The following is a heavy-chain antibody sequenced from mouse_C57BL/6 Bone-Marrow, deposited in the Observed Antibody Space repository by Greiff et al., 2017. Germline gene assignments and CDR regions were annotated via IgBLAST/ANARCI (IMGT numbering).Heavy chain of an antibody. CDR3: ASGYYGSSYGWYVDV. V-gene: IGHV1-80*01. Sequence: VKLQQSGAELVKPGASVKISCKASGYAFSSYWMNWVKQRPGKGLEWIGQIYPGDGDTNYNGKFKGKATLTADKSSSTAYMQLSSLTSEDSAVYFCASGYYGSSYGWYVDVWGTGTTVTVSS. CDR1: GYAFSSYW. D-gene: IGHD1-1*01. CDR2: IYPGDGDT. J-gene: IGHJ1*03.